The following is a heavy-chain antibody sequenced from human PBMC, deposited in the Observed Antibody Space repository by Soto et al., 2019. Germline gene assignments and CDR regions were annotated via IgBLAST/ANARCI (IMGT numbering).Heavy chain of an antibody. CDR3: ARGGTVVTSGSPGFDP. D-gene: IGHD2-21*02. J-gene: IGHJ5*02. V-gene: IGHV4-34*01. CDR1: GGSFSGYY. CDR2: INHSGST. Sequence: SETLSLTCAVYGGSFSGYYWSWIRPPPGKGLEWIGEINHSGSTNYNPALKRRVTISVDTSKNQFSLKLSSVTAADTVLYSCARGGTVVTSGSPGFDPWGRAPLVTVS.